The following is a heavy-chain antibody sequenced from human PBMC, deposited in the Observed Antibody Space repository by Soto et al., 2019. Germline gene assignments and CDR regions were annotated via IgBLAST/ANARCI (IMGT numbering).Heavy chain of an antibody. Sequence: SETLSLTCTVSGGSISSYYWSWIRQPPGKGLEWIGYIYYSGSTNYNPSLKSRVTISVDTSKNQFSLKLSSVTAADTAVYYCARTVSPYDFWSGYPDYWGQGTLVTVSS. CDR1: GGSISSYY. CDR3: ARTVSPYDFWSGYPDY. J-gene: IGHJ4*02. CDR2: IYYSGST. D-gene: IGHD3-3*01. V-gene: IGHV4-59*01.